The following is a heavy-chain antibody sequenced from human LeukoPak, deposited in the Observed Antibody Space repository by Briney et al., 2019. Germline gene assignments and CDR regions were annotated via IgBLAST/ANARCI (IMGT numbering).Heavy chain of an antibody. CDR1: GGSISSSSYY. CDR3: ARHADSGFGELAFDY. Sequence: SETLSLTCTVSGGSISSSSYYWGWIRQPPGKGLEWIGSIYYSRSTYYNPSLKSRVTVSVDTSKNQFSLNLSSVTAADTAVYYCARHADSGFGELAFDYWGQGTLVTVSS. V-gene: IGHV4-39*01. CDR2: IYYSRST. J-gene: IGHJ4*02. D-gene: IGHD3-10*01.